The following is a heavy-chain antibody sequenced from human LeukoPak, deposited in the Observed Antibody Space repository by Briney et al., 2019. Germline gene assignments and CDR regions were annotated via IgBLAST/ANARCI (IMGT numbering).Heavy chain of an antibody. J-gene: IGHJ4*02. CDR1: GYSISSGYY. Sequence: SETLSLTCAVSGYSISSGYYWGWIRQPPGKGLEWIGSIYYSGSTNYNPSLKSRVTISVDTSKNQFSLKLSSVTAADTAVYYCARAGPPYDSSGYYFFDYWGQGTLVTVSS. V-gene: IGHV4-38-2*01. CDR3: ARAGPPYDSSGYYFFDY. D-gene: IGHD3-22*01. CDR2: IYYSGST.